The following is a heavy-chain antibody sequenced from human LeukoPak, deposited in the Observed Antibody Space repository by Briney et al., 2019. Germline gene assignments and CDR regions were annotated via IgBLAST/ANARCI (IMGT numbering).Heavy chain of an antibody. Sequence: SETLSLTCTVSGVSVSSYYWSWIRQPPGKGLEWIGNIYDRGSTKYNPSLKSRVTISVDTSKNQFSLRLSSVTAADTAVYYCARGRTFDNWGQGTLVTVSS. V-gene: IGHV4-59*02. CDR3: ARGRTFDN. CDR2: IYDRGST. CDR1: GVSVSSYY. J-gene: IGHJ4*02.